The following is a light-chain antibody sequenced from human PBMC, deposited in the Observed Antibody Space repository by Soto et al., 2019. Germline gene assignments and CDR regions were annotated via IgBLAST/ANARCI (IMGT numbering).Light chain of an antibody. Sequence: DIQLTQTPSTLSASIGDRVTITCRASQSLSVWLAWYQQTPGKAPKLLISDAFGLESVVPSRFRGGGSGTEFALTISSLQPGHSAACYCQQYASYPWTFGGAKKVDIK. CDR2: DAF. J-gene: IGKJ4*01. CDR3: QQYASYPWT. CDR1: QSLSVW. V-gene: IGKV1-5*01.